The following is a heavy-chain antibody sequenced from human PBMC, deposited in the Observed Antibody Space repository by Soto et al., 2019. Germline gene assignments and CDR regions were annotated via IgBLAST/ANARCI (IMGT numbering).Heavy chain of an antibody. Sequence: QLQLQESGPGLVKPSETLSLTCTVSGGPIRSSSHYWGWIRQSPGTGLEWIGSFDESGDSYYNPSLKSRVTISVDTSKNQFSLKLISVTGADSAIYYCAREGGYVDYWGQGTLVTVSS. CDR3: AREGGYVDY. CDR2: FDESGDS. J-gene: IGHJ4*02. D-gene: IGHD1-1*01. V-gene: IGHV4-39*02. CDR1: GGPIRSSSHY.